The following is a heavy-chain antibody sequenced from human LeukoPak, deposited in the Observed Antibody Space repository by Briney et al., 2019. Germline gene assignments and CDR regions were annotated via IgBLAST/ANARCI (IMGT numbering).Heavy chain of an antibody. Sequence: GGSVRLSCAASGFTFSSYDMSWVRQAPGKGLEGVAAISGSGGSTNYAESVKGRFTIYRDNSKNTLYMQMNSLIAEDTAVYYCAKITVACTYFYYYYIDVWGKGTTVTVSS. CDR1: GFTFSSYD. D-gene: IGHD6-19*01. CDR2: ISGSGGST. CDR3: AKITVACTYFYYYYIDV. V-gene: IGHV3-23*01. J-gene: IGHJ6*03.